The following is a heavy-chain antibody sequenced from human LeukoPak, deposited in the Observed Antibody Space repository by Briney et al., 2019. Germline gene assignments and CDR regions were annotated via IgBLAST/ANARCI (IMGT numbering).Heavy chain of an antibody. CDR1: EFSFSSYG. Sequence: PGGSLRLSCAASEFSFSSYGMHWVRQAPGKGLEWVAFISYDGSNKYYADSVKGRFTISRDNSKNTLYLQMNSLRAEDTAVYYCARALLWFGGSFDYWGQGTLVTVSS. J-gene: IGHJ4*02. V-gene: IGHV3-30*03. D-gene: IGHD3-10*01. CDR2: ISYDGSNK. CDR3: ARALLWFGGSFDY.